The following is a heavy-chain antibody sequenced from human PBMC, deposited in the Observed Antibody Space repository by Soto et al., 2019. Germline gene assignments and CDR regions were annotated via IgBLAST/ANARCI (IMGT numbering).Heavy chain of an antibody. CDR3: AREPWPEDY. CDR2: MNPNSGNP. CDR1: GYTFTSYD. Sequence: QVQLVQSGAEVKKPGASVKVSCKASGYTFTSYDINWVRQATGQGLEWMGWMNPNSGNPGYAQKYQGKGTMTRNTSISTAYMELSSLRSEDTAVYYCAREPWPEDYWGQGTLVTVSS. V-gene: IGHV1-8*01. D-gene: IGHD6-19*01. J-gene: IGHJ4*02.